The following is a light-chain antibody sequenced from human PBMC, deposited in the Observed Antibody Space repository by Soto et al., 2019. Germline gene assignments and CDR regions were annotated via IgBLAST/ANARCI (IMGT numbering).Light chain of an antibody. CDR2: AAS. CDR1: QSISSY. Sequence: DIQMTQSPSSLSASVGDRVTITCRASQSISSYLNWYQQKPGKAPKLLIYAASSLQSGVPSRFSGSGSGTDFTLTISSLQPEDFATYYCQQSYSTPDTFGRGTKVEIK. J-gene: IGKJ4*01. V-gene: IGKV1-39*01. CDR3: QQSYSTPDT.